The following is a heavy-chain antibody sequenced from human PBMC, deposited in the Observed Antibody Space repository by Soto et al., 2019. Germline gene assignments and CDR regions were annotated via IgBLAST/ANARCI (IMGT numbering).Heavy chain of an antibody. CDR1: GYTFTSYA. J-gene: IGHJ6*02. V-gene: IGHV1-3*01. CDR2: INAGNGNT. CDR3: AREHFIVVVPAAPSGMDV. D-gene: IGHD2-2*01. Sequence: GASVKVSCKASGYTFTSYAMHWVRQAPGQRLEWMGWINAGNGNTKYSQKFQGRVTITRDTSASTAYMELSSLRSEDTAVYYCAREHFIVVVPAAPSGMDVWGQGTKVTVSS.